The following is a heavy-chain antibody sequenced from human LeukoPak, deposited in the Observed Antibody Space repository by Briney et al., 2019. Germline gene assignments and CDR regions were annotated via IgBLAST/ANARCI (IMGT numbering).Heavy chain of an antibody. V-gene: IGHV3-30*18. CDR3: AKGQKTYYDFWSGFR. D-gene: IGHD3-3*01. CDR1: GFTFSSYG. J-gene: IGHJ4*02. Sequence: GRSLRLSCAASGFTFSSYGMHWVRQAPGKGLEWVAVISYDGSNKYYADSVKGRFTISRDNSKNTLYLQMNSLRAEDTAVYYCAKGQKTYYDFWSGFRWGQGTLVTVSS. CDR2: ISYDGSNK.